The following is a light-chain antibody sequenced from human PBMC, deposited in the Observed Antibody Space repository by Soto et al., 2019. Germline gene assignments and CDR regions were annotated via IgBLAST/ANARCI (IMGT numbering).Light chain of an antibody. CDR2: AAS. V-gene: IGKV1-39*01. Sequence: DIQITQSPSSLSSSVGDRVAITCLSSQIISNYLNWYQQKPGKAPKLLIFAASNLQSGVPSRFSGSGSGTDFTLTISSLQPEDFATYYCQESYNTLTFTLGPGTKVDIK. J-gene: IGKJ3*01. CDR3: QESYNTLTFT. CDR1: QIISNY.